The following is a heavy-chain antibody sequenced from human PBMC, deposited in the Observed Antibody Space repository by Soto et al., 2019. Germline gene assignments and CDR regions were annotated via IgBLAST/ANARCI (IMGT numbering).Heavy chain of an antibody. Sequence: QLGGPLRLSCAASGFTFSSYAMSWVRQAPGKGLEWVSAISGSGGSTYYADSVKGRFTISRDNSKNTLYLQMNSLRAEDTAVYYCAKCSGDGYYYYMDVWGKGTTVTVSS. CDR2: ISGSGGST. J-gene: IGHJ6*03. D-gene: IGHD7-27*01. CDR1: GFTFSSYA. V-gene: IGHV3-23*01. CDR3: AKCSGDGYYYYMDV.